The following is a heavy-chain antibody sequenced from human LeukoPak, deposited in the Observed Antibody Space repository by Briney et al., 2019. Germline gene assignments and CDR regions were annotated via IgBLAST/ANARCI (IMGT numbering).Heavy chain of an antibody. J-gene: IGHJ3*02. D-gene: IGHD6-13*01. CDR3: ARARAYSSSWYSGDAFDI. Sequence: GASVKVSCKASGYTFTSYGISWVRQAPGQGLEWMGWISAYNGNTNYAQELQGRVTMTTDTSTSTAYMELRSLRSDDTAVYYCARARAYSSSWYSGDAFDIWGQGTMVTVSS. CDR2: ISAYNGNT. CDR1: GYTFTSYG. V-gene: IGHV1-18*01.